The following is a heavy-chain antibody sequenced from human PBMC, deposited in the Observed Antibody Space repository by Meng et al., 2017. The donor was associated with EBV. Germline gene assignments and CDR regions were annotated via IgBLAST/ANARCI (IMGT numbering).Heavy chain of an antibody. CDR1: GGPFRYYA. J-gene: IGHJ4*02. CDR3: ASESGRGYTPDY. Sequence: QVQLGQSGAEVEEPGSSVKVSCKSSGGPFRYYAISWVRQAPGQGLGWLGGFLPRLGAPNYAQKFHGRVKITADESTSAHYMDLSSLRSEDTAIDFCASESGRGYTPDYWGQGTLVTVSS. CDR2: FLPRLGAP. V-gene: IGHV1-69*01. D-gene: IGHD3-10*01.